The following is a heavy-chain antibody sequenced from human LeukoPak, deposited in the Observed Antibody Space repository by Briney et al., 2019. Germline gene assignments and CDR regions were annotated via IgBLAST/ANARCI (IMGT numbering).Heavy chain of an antibody. V-gene: IGHV3-23*01. Sequence: AGGSLRLSCAASGFTFSSYAMSWVRQAPGKGLEWVSAISGSGGSTYYADSVKGRFTISRDSSKKTLFLQMNSLRAEDTAVYYCAKGRYYNILTGYYVRRGLDYWGQGTLVTVSS. D-gene: IGHD3-9*01. CDR1: GFTFSSYA. CDR3: AKGRYYNILTGYYVRRGLDY. J-gene: IGHJ4*02. CDR2: ISGSGGST.